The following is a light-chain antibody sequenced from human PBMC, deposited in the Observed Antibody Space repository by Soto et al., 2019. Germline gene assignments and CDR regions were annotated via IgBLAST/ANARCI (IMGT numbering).Light chain of an antibody. V-gene: IGKV3-20*01. CDR3: QQYGSSPMYN. CDR1: QSVSSSY. Sequence: EIVLTQSPGTLSLSPGERATLSCRASQSVSSSYLAWYQQKPGQAPRLLIYGASSRATGIPDRFSGSGSGTDFTLTISRLEPEDFAVYYSQQYGSSPMYNFGQGTKLEIK. CDR2: GAS. J-gene: IGKJ2*01.